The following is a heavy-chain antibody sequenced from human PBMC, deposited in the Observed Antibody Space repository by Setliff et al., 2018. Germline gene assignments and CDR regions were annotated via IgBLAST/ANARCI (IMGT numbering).Heavy chain of an antibody. V-gene: IGHV4-59*01. CDR3: ARLKYYNSGTYWGNWDYYSNMDV. Sequence: SETLSLTCTVSGDSMTGNHWSWIRQSPGKGLEWIGYITHSGSTKYNPSLKSRVAITIVASKKQFSLELSSVTAADTAVYYCARLKYYNSGTYWGNWDYYSNMDVWGKGTKVTVSS. D-gene: IGHD3-22*01. CDR2: ITHSGST. J-gene: IGHJ6*03. CDR1: GDSMTGNH.